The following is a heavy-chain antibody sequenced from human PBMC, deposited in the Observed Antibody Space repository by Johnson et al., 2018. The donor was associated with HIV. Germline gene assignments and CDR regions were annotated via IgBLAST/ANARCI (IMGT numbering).Heavy chain of an antibody. J-gene: IGHJ3*02. V-gene: IGHV3-30*02. D-gene: IGHD6-13*01. Sequence: QVQLVESGGGVVQPGGSLRLSCAASGFTFSSYGMHWVRQAPGKGLEWVAFIRYDGSNKYYADSVTGRFTISRDNSKNTLYLQMNSLRIEDTAVYYCAKVRSSSWYDAFDIWGQGTMVTVSS. CDR3: AKVRSSSWYDAFDI. CDR2: IRYDGSNK. CDR1: GFTFSSYG.